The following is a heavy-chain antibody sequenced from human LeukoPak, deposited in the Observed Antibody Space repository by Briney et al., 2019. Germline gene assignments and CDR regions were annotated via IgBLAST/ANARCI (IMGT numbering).Heavy chain of an antibody. CDR3: ARDRNNYGDYGFDY. CDR1: GGSISSGSYY. J-gene: IGHJ4*02. V-gene: IGHV4-61*02. Sequence: SETLSLTCTVSGGSISSGSYYWSWIRQPAGKGLEWIGRIYTSGSTNYNPSLKSRVTMSVDTSKNQFSLKLSSVTAADTAVYYCARDRNNYGDYGFDYWGQGTLVTVSS. CDR2: IYTSGST. D-gene: IGHD4-17*01.